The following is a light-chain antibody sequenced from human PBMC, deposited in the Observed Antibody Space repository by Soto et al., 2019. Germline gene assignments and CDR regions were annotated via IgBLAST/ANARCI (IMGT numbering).Light chain of an antibody. CDR3: QQRSNWPPWT. Sequence: EVVLTQSPATLSLSPGERATLSCRASQSVTIYLAWYQKKPGQAPRLLIYDASNRATGIPARFSGSGSGTDCTLTISSLEPEDFAVYYCQQRSNWPPWTFGQGTKVEIK. V-gene: IGKV3-11*01. J-gene: IGKJ1*01. CDR2: DAS. CDR1: QSVTIY.